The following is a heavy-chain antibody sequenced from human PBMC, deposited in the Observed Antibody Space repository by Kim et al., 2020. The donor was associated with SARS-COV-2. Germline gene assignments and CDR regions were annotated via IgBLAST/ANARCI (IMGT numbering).Heavy chain of an antibody. Sequence: GGSLRLSCAASGFKFDTYWMHWVRQAPGKGLEWVADIKQDESEKNYVDSVKGRFTISRDNAKNSLYLQMNSLRVEDTAVYYCARDELLWFGEVLLGDYGMDVWGQGTTVTVSS. CDR1: GFKFDTYW. V-gene: IGHV3-7*03. CDR3: ARDELLWFGEVLLGDYGMDV. D-gene: IGHD3-10*01. CDR2: IKQDESEK. J-gene: IGHJ6*02.